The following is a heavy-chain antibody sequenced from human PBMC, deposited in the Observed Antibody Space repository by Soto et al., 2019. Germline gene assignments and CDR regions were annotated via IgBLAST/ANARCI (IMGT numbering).Heavy chain of an antibody. CDR2: IYYSGST. D-gene: IGHD2-15*01. J-gene: IGHJ4*02. CDR1: GGSISRSSYY. CDR3: ARHNSCLYCTGGSCYHHNDY. V-gene: IGHV4-39*01. Sequence: PEKLSVTYTVSGGSISRSSYYWGWICQPTGKGLEWIGSIYYSGSTYNNPSLKSRVTISVDTSKNQFSLKLSSVTAADTAVYHFARHNSCLYCTGGSCYHHNDYWGQGPMV.